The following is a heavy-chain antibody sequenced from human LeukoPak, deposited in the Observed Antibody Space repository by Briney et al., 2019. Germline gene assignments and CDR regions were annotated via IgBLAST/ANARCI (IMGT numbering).Heavy chain of an antibody. V-gene: IGHV3-53*01. J-gene: IGHJ4*02. CDR1: GFTVSSNH. CDR2: IYSGGGT. Sequence: PGGSLRLSCVASGFTVSSNHMTWVRQAPGKGLEWVSVIYSGGGTYYADSVKGRFTISRDNSKNTLYLQMNSLKAEDTAVYYCAGSSHLGFVELFGALDYWGQGTLVTVSS. D-gene: IGHD3-10*01. CDR3: AGSSHLGFVELFGALDY.